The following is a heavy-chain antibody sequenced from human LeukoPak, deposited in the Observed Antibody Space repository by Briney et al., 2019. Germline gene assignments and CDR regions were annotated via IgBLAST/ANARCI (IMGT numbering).Heavy chain of an antibody. CDR3: ARDLLYSGSYDVFFYDY. D-gene: IGHD1-26*01. CDR2: INPNSGGT. J-gene: IGHJ4*02. CDR1: GYTFTGYY. Sequence: PAASVKVSCKASGYTFTGYYMHWVRQAPGQGLEWMGWINPNSGGTNYAQKFQGRVTMTRDTSISTAYMELSRLRSDDTAVYYCARDLLYSGSYDVFFYDYWGQGTLVTVSS. V-gene: IGHV1-2*02.